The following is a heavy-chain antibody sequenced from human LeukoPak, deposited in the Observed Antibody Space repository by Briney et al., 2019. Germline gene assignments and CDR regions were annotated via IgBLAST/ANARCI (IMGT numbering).Heavy chain of an antibody. CDR3: ATSIGPYGGKNGFDV. D-gene: IGHD4-23*01. CDR2: VYYSGNT. V-gene: IGHV4-59*08. J-gene: IGHJ3*01. CDR1: SGSISNYY. Sequence: SETLSLTCTISSGSISNYYWTWIRRSPGKGLEWIGNVYYSGNTNYNPSLKSRVSISLDTSRNQFSLTLTSVTAADTAVYYCATSIGPYGGKNGFDVWGQGTMVTVSS.